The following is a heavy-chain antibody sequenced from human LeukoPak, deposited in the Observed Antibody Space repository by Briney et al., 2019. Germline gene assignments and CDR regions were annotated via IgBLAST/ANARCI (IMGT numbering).Heavy chain of an antibody. CDR3: ARLSGWYGPITS. D-gene: IGHD6-19*01. J-gene: IGHJ5*02. Sequence: AETLSLTCAVYGGSFSGYYWSWIRQPPGKGLEWIGEINHSGSTNYNPSLKSRVTISVDTSKNQFSLKLSSVTAADTAVYYCARLSGWYGPITSWGQGTLVTVSS. CDR1: GGSFSGYY. V-gene: IGHV4-34*01. CDR2: INHSGST.